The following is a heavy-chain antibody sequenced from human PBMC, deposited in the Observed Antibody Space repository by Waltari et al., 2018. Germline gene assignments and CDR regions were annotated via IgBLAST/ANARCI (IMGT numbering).Heavy chain of an antibody. Sequence: QVQLVQSGAEVKKPGSSVKVSCKASGGTFSSYAISWVRQAPGHGLEWMGGIIHILGTANYAQKFQGRFTITADESTSTAYMELRSLRSEDTAVYYCAYVGATEPEYFQHWGQGTLVTVSS. J-gene: IGHJ1*01. CDR2: IIHILGTA. CDR1: GGTFSSYA. V-gene: IGHV1-69*01. D-gene: IGHD1-26*01. CDR3: AYVGATEPEYFQH.